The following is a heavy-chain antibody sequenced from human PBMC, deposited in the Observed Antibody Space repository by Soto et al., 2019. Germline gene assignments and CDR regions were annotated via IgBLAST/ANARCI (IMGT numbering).Heavy chain of an antibody. D-gene: IGHD2-15*01. CDR1: GFTFNNYA. CDR2: ISSDGTDT. Sequence: PGGSLRLSCAASGFTFNNYAMHWVRQAPGKGLEWVAIISSDGTDTNYADSVKGRFTISRDNSKNTLYLQMSSLRDEDTAVYHCTSAGCGTFRYSPDYWGQGALVTVSS. V-gene: IGHV3-30-3*01. J-gene: IGHJ4*02. CDR3: TSAGCGTFRYSPDY.